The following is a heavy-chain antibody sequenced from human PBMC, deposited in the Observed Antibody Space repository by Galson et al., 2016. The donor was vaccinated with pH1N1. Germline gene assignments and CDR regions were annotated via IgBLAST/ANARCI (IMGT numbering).Heavy chain of an antibody. CDR1: GASVRSGGQY. CDR3: ARNAWGASGLNYFYS. CDR2: IYYIGST. Sequence: TLSLTCSVSGASVRSGGQYWTWIRQVPGKGLEWIGFIYYIGSTGYNPSLKSRVSMSLDMSKKQFSLNLSSVTAADTAVYYCARNAWGASGLNYFYSWGQGILVSVSS. D-gene: IGHD3-22*01. V-gene: IGHV4-31*03. J-gene: IGHJ5*01.